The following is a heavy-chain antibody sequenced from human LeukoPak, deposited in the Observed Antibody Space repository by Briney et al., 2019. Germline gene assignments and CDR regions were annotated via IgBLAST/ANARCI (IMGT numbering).Heavy chain of an antibody. V-gene: IGHV3-23*01. CDR1: GFTFSSYA. J-gene: IGHJ5*01. Sequence: PGGSLRLSCAASGFTFSSYAMSWVRQAPGKGLEWASAISGSGGSTYYADSVKGRFTISRDNSKNTLYLQMNSLRAEDTAVYYCAKDRGSYSTTADSWGQGTLVTVSS. CDR2: ISGSGGST. D-gene: IGHD1-26*01. CDR3: AKDRGSYSTTADS.